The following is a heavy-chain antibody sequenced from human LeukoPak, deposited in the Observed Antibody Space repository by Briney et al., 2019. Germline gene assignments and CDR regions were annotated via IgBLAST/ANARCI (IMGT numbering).Heavy chain of an antibody. CDR3: ARVEDTYYYDSSGYWNAFDI. CDR1: GGSISSGDYY. V-gene: IGHV4-30-4*01. CDR2: IYYSGST. Sequence: SGTLSLTCTVSGGSISSGDYYWSWIRQPPGKGLEWIGYIYYSGSTYYNPSLKSRVTISVDTSKNQFSLKLSSVTAAVTAVYYCARVEDTYYYDSSGYWNAFDIWGQGTMVTVSS. J-gene: IGHJ3*02. D-gene: IGHD3-22*01.